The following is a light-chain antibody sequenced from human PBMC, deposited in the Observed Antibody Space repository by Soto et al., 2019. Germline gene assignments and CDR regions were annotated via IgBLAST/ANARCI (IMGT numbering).Light chain of an antibody. CDR3: SSYTISSTLV. CDR2: EVS. Sequence: QSALTQPASVSGSPGQSITISCTGTSSDVGGYNYVSWYQQHPGKAPKRISYEVSNRPSGVSNRFSGSKSGNKASLTISGLQAEDEADYYCSSYTISSTLVFGTGTQLTVL. V-gene: IGLV2-14*01. J-gene: IGLJ1*01. CDR1: SSDVGGYNY.